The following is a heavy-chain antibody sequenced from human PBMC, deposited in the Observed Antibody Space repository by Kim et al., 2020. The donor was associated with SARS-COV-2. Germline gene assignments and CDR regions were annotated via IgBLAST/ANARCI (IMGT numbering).Heavy chain of an antibody. CDR2: INRNSGDI. J-gene: IGHJ4*02. CDR1: GFTFSAFS. V-gene: IGHV3-21*01. Sequence: GGSLRLSCTASGFTFSAFSMNWVRQAPGKGLEWVSSINRNSGDIYYSDALKGRFTISRDNAKNSLYLQMSSLSAEDTAVYYCARVDGSGSYYKVWGQGTLVILSS. CDR3: ARVDGSGSYYKV. D-gene: IGHD3-10*01.